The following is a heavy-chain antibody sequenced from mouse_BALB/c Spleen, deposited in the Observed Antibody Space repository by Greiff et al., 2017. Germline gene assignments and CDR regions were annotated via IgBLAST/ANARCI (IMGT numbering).Heavy chain of an antibody. Sequence: EVKVVESGGDLVKPGGSLKLSCAASGFTFSSYGMSWVRQTPDKRLEWVATISSGGSYTYYPDSVKGRFTISRDNAKNTLYLQMSSLKSEDTAMYYCARRGITGGFDYWGQGTTLTVSS. D-gene: IGHD2-4*01. CDR3: ARRGITGGFDY. CDR2: ISSGGSYT. J-gene: IGHJ2*01. V-gene: IGHV5-6*02. CDR1: GFTFSSYG.